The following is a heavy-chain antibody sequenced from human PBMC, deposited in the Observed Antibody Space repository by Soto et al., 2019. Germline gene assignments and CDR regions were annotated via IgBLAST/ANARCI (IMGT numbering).Heavy chain of an antibody. Sequence: GGSLRLSCSGFGFSINTYWMNWIRQTPGKGLEWVANINPEGNAKTYVDPVKGRFFVSRDNTRNSLDLQMTSLRVEDSAIYFCAAWDISNIWGQGILVTVSS. J-gene: IGHJ4*02. V-gene: IGHV3-7*01. D-gene: IGHD2-15*01. CDR1: GFSINTYW. CDR2: INPEGNAK. CDR3: AAWDISNI.